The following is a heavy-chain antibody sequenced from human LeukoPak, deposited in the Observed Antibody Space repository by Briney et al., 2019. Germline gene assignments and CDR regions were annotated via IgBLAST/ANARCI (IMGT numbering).Heavy chain of an antibody. CDR1: GFTFSSYT. CDR2: ISGSGGST. J-gene: IGHJ4*02. Sequence: GGSLTLSCAASGFTFSSYTMSWVRQAPGKGLEWVSAISGSGGSTYYADSVKGRFTISRDNSKNTLYLQMNSLRAEDTAVYYCAKDRAYDILTGYYSPDYWGQGTLVTVSS. V-gene: IGHV3-23*01. CDR3: AKDRAYDILTGYYSPDY. D-gene: IGHD3-9*01.